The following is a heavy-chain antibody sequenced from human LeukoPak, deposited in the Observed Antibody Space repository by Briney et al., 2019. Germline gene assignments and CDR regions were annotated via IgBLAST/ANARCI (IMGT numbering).Heavy chain of an antibody. CDR2: INHSGGT. Sequence: SETLSLTCAVYGGSFSGYYWSWIRQPPGKGLEWIGEINHSGGTNYNPSLKSRVTISVDTSKNQFSLKLSSVTAADTAVYYCARGRSRITIFGVVITNKGFDYWGQGTLVTVSS. J-gene: IGHJ4*02. D-gene: IGHD3-3*01. V-gene: IGHV4-34*01. CDR3: ARGRSRITIFGVVITNKGFDY. CDR1: GGSFSGYY.